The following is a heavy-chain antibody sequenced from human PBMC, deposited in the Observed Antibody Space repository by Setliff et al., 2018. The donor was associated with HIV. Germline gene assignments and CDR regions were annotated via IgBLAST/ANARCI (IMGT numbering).Heavy chain of an antibody. D-gene: IGHD6-13*01. CDR3: ARDQPTVYYTSWYDSGEYNWFDP. V-gene: IGHV1-69*05. J-gene: IGHJ5*02. CDR2: IIPMFATA. Sequence: SVKVSCKASGGTFSSYAISWVRQAPGQGLEWMGGIIPMFATANYAQKFQGRVTMTRDTSTSTVYMELSSLRSEDTAMYYCARDQPTVYYTSWYDSGEYNWFDPWGQGTLVTVSS. CDR1: GGTFSSYA.